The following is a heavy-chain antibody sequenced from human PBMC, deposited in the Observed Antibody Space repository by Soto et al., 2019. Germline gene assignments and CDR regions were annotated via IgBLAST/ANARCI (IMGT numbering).Heavy chain of an antibody. D-gene: IGHD4-17*01. CDR3: ARDWGYGDYDPVYFQH. J-gene: IGHJ1*01. Sequence: QVQLQESGPGLVKPSQTLSLTCTVSGGSISSGGYYWSWIRQHPGKVLEWIGYIYYSGSTYHNPSVNSRITISVDTPKTQFPLRLSSVNAADTAVYYCARDWGYGDYDPVYFQHWGQGTLVTVSS. V-gene: IGHV4-31*03. CDR1: GGSISSGGYY. CDR2: IYYSGST.